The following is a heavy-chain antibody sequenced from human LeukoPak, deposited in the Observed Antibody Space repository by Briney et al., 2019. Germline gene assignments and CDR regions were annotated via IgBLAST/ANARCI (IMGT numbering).Heavy chain of an antibody. CDR3: ASSDRREWMYYYDSSGYFTPLFDY. CDR1: GYTFTGYY. D-gene: IGHD3-22*01. V-gene: IGHV1-69*05. CDR2: IIPIFGTA. Sequence: ASVKVSCKASGYTFTGYYMHWVRQAPGQGLEWMGGIIPIFGTANYAQKFQGRVTITTDESTSTAYMELSSLRSEDTAVYYCASSDRREWMYYYDSSGYFTPLFDYWGQGTLVTVSS. J-gene: IGHJ4*02.